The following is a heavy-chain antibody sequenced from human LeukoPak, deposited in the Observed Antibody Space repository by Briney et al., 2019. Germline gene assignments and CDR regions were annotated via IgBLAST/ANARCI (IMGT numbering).Heavy chain of an antibody. CDR3: ARHLVAVAGTSTDFDY. D-gene: IGHD6-19*01. CDR1: GYSFTSYW. J-gene: IGHJ4*02. V-gene: IGHV5-10-1*01. Sequence: GESLKISCKGSGYSFTSYWISCVRQMPGKGLEWMGRIDPSDSYTNYSPSFQGHVTILVDKSISTAYLQWSSLKASDTAMYYCARHLVAVAGTSTDFDYWGQGTLVTVSS. CDR2: IDPSDSYT.